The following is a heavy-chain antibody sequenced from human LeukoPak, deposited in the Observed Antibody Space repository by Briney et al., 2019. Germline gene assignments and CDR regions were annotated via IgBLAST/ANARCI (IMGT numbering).Heavy chain of an antibody. CDR1: GGSISSSSYY. CDR3: AREAAAAPHDAFDI. CDR2: IYYSGST. J-gene: IGHJ3*02. Sequence: PSETLSLTCTVSGGSISSSSYYWGWIRQPPGKGLEWIGSIYYSGSTYYNPSLKSRVTISVDTSKNQFSLKLSSVTAADTAVYYCAREAAAAPHDAFDIWGQGTMVTVSS. V-gene: IGHV4-39*07. D-gene: IGHD6-13*01.